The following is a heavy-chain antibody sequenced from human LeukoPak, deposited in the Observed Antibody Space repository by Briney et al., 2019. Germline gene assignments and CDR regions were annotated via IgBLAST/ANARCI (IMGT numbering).Heavy chain of an antibody. J-gene: IGHJ5*02. CDR1: GGSLSSYY. V-gene: IGHV4-59*01. D-gene: IGHD1-26*01. CDR2: IYYSGST. CDR3: ARWAGGEFDP. Sequence: SETLSLTCTVSGGSLSSYYWSWIRQPPGKGLEGIGYIYYSGSTNYNPSLKSRVTISVDTSKNQFSLKLSSVTAADTAVYYCARWAGGEFDPWGQGTLVTVSS.